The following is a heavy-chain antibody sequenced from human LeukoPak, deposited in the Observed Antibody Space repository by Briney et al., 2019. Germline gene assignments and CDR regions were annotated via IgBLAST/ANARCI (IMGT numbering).Heavy chain of an antibody. Sequence: GGSLRLSCAASGFSFSSYAVSWVRRAPGKGLEWVSGISYSSGSAYYADSVKGRFTISRDNSKNSLYLQMNSLRTEDTALYYCAKGGSGWYRYYFDYWGQGTLVTVSS. CDR1: GFSFSSYA. V-gene: IGHV3-23*01. CDR2: ISYSSGSA. CDR3: AKGGSGWYRYYFDY. J-gene: IGHJ4*02. D-gene: IGHD6-19*01.